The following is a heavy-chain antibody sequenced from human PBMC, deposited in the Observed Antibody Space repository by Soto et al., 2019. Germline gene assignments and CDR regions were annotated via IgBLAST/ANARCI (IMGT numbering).Heavy chain of an antibody. Sequence: QVQLQESGPGLVKPSETLSLTCIVSGDSISPYYWTWIRQPPGKGLAWIGHSYYGGSPNYNPSPKSRVTISVGTSKSQFSLKLSSVTAADTAVYYCARHVSPTYWGQGMLVTVSS. CDR3: ARHVSPTY. V-gene: IGHV4-59*01. CDR2: SYYGGSP. J-gene: IGHJ4*02. CDR1: GDSISPYY.